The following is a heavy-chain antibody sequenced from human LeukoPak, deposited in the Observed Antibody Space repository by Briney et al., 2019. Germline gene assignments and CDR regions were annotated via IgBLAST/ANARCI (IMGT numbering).Heavy chain of an antibody. J-gene: IGHJ4*02. CDR1: GFTFSSYS. Sequence: GGSLRLSCAASGFTFSSYSMNWVRQAPGKGLEWVSSISSSSSYIYYGDSVKGRFTISRDNAKNSLYLQMNGLRAEDTAVYYCARGRGSAYYYAFDYWGQGTLVTVSS. CDR3: ARGRGSAYYYAFDY. CDR2: ISSSSSYI. V-gene: IGHV3-21*01. D-gene: IGHD3-22*01.